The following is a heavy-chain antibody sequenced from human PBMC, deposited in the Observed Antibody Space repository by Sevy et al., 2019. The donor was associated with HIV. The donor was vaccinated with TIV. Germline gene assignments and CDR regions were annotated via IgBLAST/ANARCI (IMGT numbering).Heavy chain of an antibody. CDR3: ARHLSSSWYEGAFDY. Sequence: ASVKVSCKASGYTFTSYGISWVRQAPGQGLEWMGWISVYNGNTNYAQKLQGRVTMTTDTSTSTAYMELRSLRSDDTAIYYCARHLSSSWYEGAFDYWGQGTLVTVSS. J-gene: IGHJ4*02. CDR2: ISVYNGNT. D-gene: IGHD6-13*01. CDR1: GYTFTSYG. V-gene: IGHV1-18*04.